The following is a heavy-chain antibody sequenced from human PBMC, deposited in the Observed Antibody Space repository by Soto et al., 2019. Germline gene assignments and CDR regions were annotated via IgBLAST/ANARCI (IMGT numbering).Heavy chain of an antibody. J-gene: IGHJ4*02. Sequence: QVQLVESGGGVVQPGRSLRLSCAASGFTFSSYAMHWVRQAPGKGLEWVAVISYDGSNKYYADSVKGRFTISRDNSKNTLYLQMNSLRAEDTAVYYCAKGGQQQLVQDYFDYWGQGTLVTVSS. CDR3: AKGGQQQLVQDYFDY. V-gene: IGHV3-30-3*01. D-gene: IGHD6-13*01. CDR2: ISYDGSNK. CDR1: GFTFSSYA.